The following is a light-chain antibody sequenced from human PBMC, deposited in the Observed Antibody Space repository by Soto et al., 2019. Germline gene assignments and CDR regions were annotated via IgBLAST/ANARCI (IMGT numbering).Light chain of an antibody. Sequence: EIVLTQSPATLSLSPGERATLSCRASQSVRSYLAWYQQKPGQAPRLLIYDVSIRATGIPARSSGSGSGTDFTLTISSLEPEDFAVYYCQQRSNWPITLGPGTKVDIK. CDR1: QSVRSY. J-gene: IGKJ3*01. CDR3: QQRSNWPIT. V-gene: IGKV3-11*01. CDR2: DVS.